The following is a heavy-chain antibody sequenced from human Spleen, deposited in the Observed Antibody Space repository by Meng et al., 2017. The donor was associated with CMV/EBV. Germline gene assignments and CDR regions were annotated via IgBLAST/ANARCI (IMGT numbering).Heavy chain of an antibody. CDR2: IRYDGSNK. D-gene: IGHD4-23*01. Sequence: GESLKISCAASGFTFSSYGMHWVRQAPGKGLEWVAFIRYDGSNKYYADSVKGRFTISRDNSKNTLYLEMNSLSGEDTAVYYCAREKYGGAYFDYWGQGTLVTVSS. CDR1: GFTFSSYG. J-gene: IGHJ4*02. CDR3: AREKYGGAYFDY. V-gene: IGHV3-30*02.